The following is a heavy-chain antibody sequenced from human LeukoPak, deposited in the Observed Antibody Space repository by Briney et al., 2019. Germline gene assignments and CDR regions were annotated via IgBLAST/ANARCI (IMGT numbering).Heavy chain of an antibody. D-gene: IGHD1-26*01. CDR1: GFTFSSYS. CDR2: IKSKTDGGTT. V-gene: IGHV3-15*01. CDR3: TTEGGRWVPLDY. J-gene: IGHJ4*02. Sequence: PGGSLRLSCAASGFTFSSYSMNWVRQAPGKGLEWVGRIKSKTDGGTTDYAAPVKGRFTISRDDSKNTLYLQMNSLKTEDTAVYYCTTEGGRWVPLDYWGQGTLVTVSS.